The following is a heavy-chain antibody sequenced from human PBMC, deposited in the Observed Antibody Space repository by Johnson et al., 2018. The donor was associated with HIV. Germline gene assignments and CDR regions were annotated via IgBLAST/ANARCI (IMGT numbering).Heavy chain of an antibody. CDR1: GFSFDDYG. J-gene: IGHJ3*02. D-gene: IGHD6-13*01. V-gene: IGHV3-48*04. Sequence: EVQLVESGGGVVRPGGSLRLSCAASGFSFDDYGMSWVRQAPGKGLEWVSYISSRGSTIYYADSVKGRFTISRDNAKNALYLQMNSLRAEDTAVYYCAKELAADGVDAFDIWGQGTMVTVS. CDR2: ISSRGSTI. CDR3: AKELAADGVDAFDI.